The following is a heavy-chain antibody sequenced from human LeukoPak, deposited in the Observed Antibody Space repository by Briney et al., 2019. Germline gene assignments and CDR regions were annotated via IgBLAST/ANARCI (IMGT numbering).Heavy chain of an antibody. V-gene: IGHV5-51*01. CDR3: ARQPYGGYSNFDY. D-gene: IGHD4-23*01. J-gene: IGHJ4*02. CDR1: GYSFTSYW. Sequence: GESLKISCKGSGYSFTSYWINWVRQVPGKGLEWMGIIYPGDSDTRYSPSFQGQVTISADRSISTAYLQWSSLKASDTAMYYCARQPYGGYSNFDYWGQGSLVTVSS. CDR2: IYPGDSDT.